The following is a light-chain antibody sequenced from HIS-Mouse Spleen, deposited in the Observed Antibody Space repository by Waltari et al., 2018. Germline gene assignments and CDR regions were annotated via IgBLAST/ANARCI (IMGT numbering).Light chain of an antibody. V-gene: IGLV3-19*01. CDR3: NSRDSSGNHLGV. J-gene: IGLJ3*02. CDR1: ALPKQD. CDR2: GKN. Sequence: SYELTQPPSVSVSPGQTARITCSGDALPKQDPDWYQQQPGQAPVLVIYGKNNRPSGIPDRFSGSSSGNTASLTITGAQAEDEADYYCNSRDSSGNHLGVFGGGTKLTVL.